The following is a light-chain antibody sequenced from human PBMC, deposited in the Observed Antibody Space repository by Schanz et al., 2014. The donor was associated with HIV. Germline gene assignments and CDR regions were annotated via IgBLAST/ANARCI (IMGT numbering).Light chain of an antibody. J-gene: IGLJ3*02. CDR1: DSNTGSNP. Sequence: QSVLTQPPSASGTPGQRVTISCSGSDSNTGSNPVNWYPHLPGAAPKLLIYGTDQRPSGVPDRVSGSRSGTSASLAISGLRSEDEADYHCAAWDDSLKGWVFGGGTKLTVL. CDR3: AAWDDSLKGWV. V-gene: IGLV1-44*01. CDR2: GTD.